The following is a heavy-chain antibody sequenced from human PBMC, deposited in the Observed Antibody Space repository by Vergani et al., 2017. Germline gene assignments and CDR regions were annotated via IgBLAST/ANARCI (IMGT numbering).Heavy chain of an antibody. V-gene: IGHV4-59*01. J-gene: IGHJ6*02. CDR1: GGPISSYY. Sequence: QVQLQESGPGLVKPSQTLSLTCTVSGGPISSYYWSWIRQPPGKGLEWIGYIYYSGSTNYNPSLKSRVTISVDTSKNQFSLKLSSVTAADTAVYYCAGGATYYDFWSGYHYGMDVWGQGTTVTVSS. CDR3: AGGATYYDFWSGYHYGMDV. D-gene: IGHD3-3*01. CDR2: IYYSGST.